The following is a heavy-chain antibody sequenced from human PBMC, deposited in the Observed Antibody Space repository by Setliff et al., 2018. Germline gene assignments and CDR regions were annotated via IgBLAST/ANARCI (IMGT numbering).Heavy chain of an antibody. CDR2: MNXXGDXX. V-gene: IGHV1-8*02. Sequence: ASVKVSCKASGYTFTSYDINWVRQAXGXXVEWMXWMNXXGDXXXYAQXFQGRVTMXXXXXXSTAYMELSSLRSEDTAGYYCXXXXXXXXGXXXWG. CDR1: GYTFTSYD. CDR3: XXXXXXXXGXXX. J-gene: IGHJ5*01.